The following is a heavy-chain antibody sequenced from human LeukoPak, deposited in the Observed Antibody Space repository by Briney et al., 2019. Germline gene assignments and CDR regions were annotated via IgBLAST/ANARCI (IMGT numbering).Heavy chain of an antibody. J-gene: IGHJ4*02. CDR2: FDPEDGET. Sequence: GASVKVSCKVSGYTRTELSMHWVRQDPGKGLEWMGGFDPEDGETIYAQKFQGRVTMTEDTSTDTAYMELSSLRSEDTAVYYCATVSGIDARPWGYWGQGTLVTVSS. D-gene: IGHD6-6*01. V-gene: IGHV1-24*01. CDR3: ATVSGIDARPWGY. CDR1: GYTRTELS.